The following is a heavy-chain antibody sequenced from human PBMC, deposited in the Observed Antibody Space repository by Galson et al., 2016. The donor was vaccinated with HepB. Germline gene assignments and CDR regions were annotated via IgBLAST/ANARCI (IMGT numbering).Heavy chain of an antibody. CDR3: ARALFGSGSYWCMDV. V-gene: IGHV3-48*02. J-gene: IGHJ6*02. CDR2: ISSTSSTI. CDR1: GFTFSSYT. D-gene: IGHD3-10*01. Sequence: SLRLSCAASGFTFSSYTMTWVRQAPGKGLEWVSYISSTSSTIYYADSVKGRFTISRDNAKNSLYLQMNSLRDEDTAVYYCARALFGSGSYWCMDVWGQGTTVTVSS.